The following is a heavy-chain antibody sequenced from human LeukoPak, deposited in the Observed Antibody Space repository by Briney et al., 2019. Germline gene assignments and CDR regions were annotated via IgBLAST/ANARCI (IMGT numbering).Heavy chain of an antibody. CDR1: GFTFSNYW. CDR3: LREETIVVIREPPP. V-gene: IGHV3-7*01. Sequence: PGGSLRLSCAASGFTFSNYWMSWVRQAPGKGLEWVANIKQDGNDKYYVDSVKGRFTISRDNAKNSLYLQMNSLRAEDTSIYYCLREETIVVIREPPPRGQGTLDRVSS. CDR2: IKQDGNDK. J-gene: IGHJ4*02. D-gene: IGHD1-14*01.